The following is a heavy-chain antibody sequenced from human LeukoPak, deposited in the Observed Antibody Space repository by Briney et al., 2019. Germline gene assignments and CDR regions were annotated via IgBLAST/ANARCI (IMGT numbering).Heavy chain of an antibody. CDR1: GYTFTSYG. CDR3: ARGPYCSGGSCYSQYFDY. D-gene: IGHD2-15*01. V-gene: IGHV1-18*01. J-gene: IGHJ4*02. CDR2: ISAYNANT. Sequence: ASVKVSCKACGYTFTSYGISWVRQAPGQGLEWMVWISAYNANTKYAQKLQGRVSMTTDTSTSTAYLELRSLRSDDTAVYYCARGPYCSGGSCYSQYFDYWGQGTLVTVSS.